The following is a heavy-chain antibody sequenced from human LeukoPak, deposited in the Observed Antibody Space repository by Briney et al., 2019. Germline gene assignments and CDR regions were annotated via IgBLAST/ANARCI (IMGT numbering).Heavy chain of an antibody. Sequence: GGSLRFSCAASGFTFSNYEMNWVRQAPGKGLEWVSYISSSGSTIYYADSVKGRFTISRDNAKNSLYLQMNSLRAEDTAVYYCARRDYDTLTGWNYYYMDVWGKGTTVTISS. CDR3: ARRDYDTLTGWNYYYMDV. J-gene: IGHJ6*03. D-gene: IGHD3-9*01. CDR2: ISSSGSTI. CDR1: GFTFSNYE. V-gene: IGHV3-48*03.